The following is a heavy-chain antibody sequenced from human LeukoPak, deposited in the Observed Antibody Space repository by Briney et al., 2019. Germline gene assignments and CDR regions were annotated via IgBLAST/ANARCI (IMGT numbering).Heavy chain of an antibody. CDR1: GYTFTGYY. Sequence: WASVKVSCKASGYTFTGYYMHWVRQAPGQGLEWMGRIIPILGIANYAQKFQGRVTITADKSTSTAYMELSSLRSEDTAVYYCARDSHYYDSSGDAFDIWGQGTMVTVSS. CDR3: ARDSHYYDSSGDAFDI. D-gene: IGHD3-22*01. J-gene: IGHJ3*02. CDR2: IIPILGIA. V-gene: IGHV1-69*04.